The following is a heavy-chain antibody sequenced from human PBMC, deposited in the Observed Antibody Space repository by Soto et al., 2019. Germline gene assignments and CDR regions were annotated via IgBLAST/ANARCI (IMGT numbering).Heavy chain of an antibody. CDR1: GFTLSSYG. Sequence: QVQLVESGGGVVQPGRSLRLSCAASGFTLSSYGMHWVRPAPGKGLEWVAVISYDGSEKYYAVSVKGRFTISRDNSKNTLYLQMNSLRAEDTAVYYCAKGAVTTSLYYFDYWGQGTLVPVSS. D-gene: IGHD4-17*01. CDR3: AKGAVTTSLYYFDY. CDR2: ISYDGSEK. J-gene: IGHJ4*02. V-gene: IGHV3-30*18.